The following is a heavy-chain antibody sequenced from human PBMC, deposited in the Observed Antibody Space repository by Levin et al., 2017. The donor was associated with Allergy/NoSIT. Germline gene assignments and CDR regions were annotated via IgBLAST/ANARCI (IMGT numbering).Heavy chain of an antibody. J-gene: IGHJ4*02. Sequence: GESLKISCKASGYTFTSYGISWVRQAPGQGLEWMGWISAYNGNTNYAQKLQGRVTMTTDTSTSTAYMELRSLRSDDTAVYHCARVIRGYSGYDSVDYWGQGTLVTVSS. CDR1: GYTFTSYG. CDR2: ISAYNGNT. CDR3: ARVIRGYSGYDSVDY. D-gene: IGHD5-12*01. V-gene: IGHV1-18*01.